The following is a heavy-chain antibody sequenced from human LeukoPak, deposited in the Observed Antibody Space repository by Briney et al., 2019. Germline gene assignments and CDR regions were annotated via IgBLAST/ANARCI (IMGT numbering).Heavy chain of an antibody. V-gene: IGHV3-23*01. CDR3: AKDACTSTSCYPDF. CDR1: GFSFSTYA. D-gene: IGHD2-2*01. J-gene: IGHJ4*02. CDR2: ISVGGGTT. Sequence: GGSLRLSCAASGFSFSTYALNWVRQAPGKGLEWVSGISVGGGTTNYADSVKGRFSISRDNSKNTLYLQMSSLRAEDTAVYYCAKDACTSTSCYPDFWGQGTLVTVSS.